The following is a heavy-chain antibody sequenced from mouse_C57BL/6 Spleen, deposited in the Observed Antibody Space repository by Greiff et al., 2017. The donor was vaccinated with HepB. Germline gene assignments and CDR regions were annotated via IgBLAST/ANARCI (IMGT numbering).Heavy chain of an antibody. CDR2: IYPGDGDT. J-gene: IGHJ3*01. CDR3: ATGAYYSNSFAY. D-gene: IGHD2-5*01. Sequence: VQLQQSGAELVKPGASVKISCKASGYAFSSYWMNWVKQRPGKGLEWIGQIYPGDGDTNYNGKFKGKATLTADKSSSTAYMQRSSLTSEDSAVYFCATGAYYSNSFAYWGQGTLVTVSA. CDR1: GYAFSSYW. V-gene: IGHV1-80*01.